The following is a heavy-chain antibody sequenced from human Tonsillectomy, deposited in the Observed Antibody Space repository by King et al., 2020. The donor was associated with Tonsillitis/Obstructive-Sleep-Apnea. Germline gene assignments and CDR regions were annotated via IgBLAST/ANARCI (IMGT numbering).Heavy chain of an antibody. Sequence: ITLKESGPTLVKPTQTLKLTCTFSGLSLSTSGVGVGWIRQPPGKALEWLALIYWDDDKRYSPSLKIRLTITKDTSKNQVVLTMTNMDPVDTATYYCAHAYCGGDFYFFHDAFYICGQGTMVTVSS. J-gene: IGHJ3*02. D-gene: IGHD2-21*02. CDR1: GLSLSTSGVG. CDR2: IYWDDDK. CDR3: AHAYCGGDFYFFHDAFYI. V-gene: IGHV2-5*02.